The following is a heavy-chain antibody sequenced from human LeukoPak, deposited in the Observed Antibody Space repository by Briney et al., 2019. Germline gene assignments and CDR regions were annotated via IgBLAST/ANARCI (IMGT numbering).Heavy chain of an antibody. CDR3: VRDPIRGDAFDI. CDR1: GFTFSSYS. Sequence: GGSLRLSCAASGFTFSSYSMNWVRQAPGKGLEWVSSISSSSYIYYADSVKGRFTISRDNAKNSLYLQMNSLRAEDTAVYYCVRDPIRGDAFDIWGQGTMVTVSS. V-gene: IGHV3-21*01. D-gene: IGHD5-12*01. CDR2: ISSSSYI. J-gene: IGHJ3*02.